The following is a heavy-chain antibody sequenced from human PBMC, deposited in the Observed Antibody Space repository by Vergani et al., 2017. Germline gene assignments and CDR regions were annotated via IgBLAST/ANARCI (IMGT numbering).Heavy chain of an antibody. CDR3: VKDHPVFDE. J-gene: IGHJ4*02. CDR1: GFPFSTYG. CDR2: IQKDGRDK. V-gene: IGHV3-30*02. Sequence: QVQLVESGRGVVQPGESLILSCASSGFPFSTYGMHLVLQAPGKGLEWVAFIQKDGRDKFYADSVRGRFTISRDISKNTLYLEMNSLSAEDTALYHCVKDHPVFDEWGRGTLVSVS.